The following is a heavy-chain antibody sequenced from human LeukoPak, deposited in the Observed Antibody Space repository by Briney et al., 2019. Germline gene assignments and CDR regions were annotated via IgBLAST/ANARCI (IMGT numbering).Heavy chain of an antibody. CDR3: ARECMGSSTSCYNWFDP. J-gene: IGHJ5*02. CDR1: GGSISNYY. CDR2: IYHSGST. V-gene: IGHV4-59*12. D-gene: IGHD2-2*01. Sequence: SETLSLTCTVSGGSISNYYWSWIRQPPGKGLEWIGYIYHSGSTYYNPSLKSRVTISVDRSKNQFSLKLSSVTAADTAVYYCARECMGSSTSCYNWFDPWGQGTLVTVSS.